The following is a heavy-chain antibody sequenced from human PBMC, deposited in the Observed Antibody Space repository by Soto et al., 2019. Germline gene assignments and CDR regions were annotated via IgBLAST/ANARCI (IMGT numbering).Heavy chain of an antibody. CDR1: GFTFSSYA. Sequence: QVQLVESGGGVVQPGRSLRLSCAASGFTFSSYAMHWVRQAPGKGLEWVAVISYDGSNKYYADSVKGRFTISRDNSKNTLYLQMNSLRAEVTAVYYCARDYHGDYGVVCDYWGQGTLVTVSS. J-gene: IGHJ4*02. D-gene: IGHD4-17*01. V-gene: IGHV3-30-3*01. CDR2: ISYDGSNK. CDR3: ARDYHGDYGVVCDY.